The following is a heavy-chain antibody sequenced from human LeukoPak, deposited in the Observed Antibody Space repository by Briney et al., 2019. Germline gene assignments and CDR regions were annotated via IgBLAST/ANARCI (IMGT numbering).Heavy chain of an antibody. D-gene: IGHD3-3*01. CDR1: GFTFSSCW. Sequence: GGSLRLSCAASGFTFSSCWMHWVRQAPGKGLVWVSRINSDGSSTSYADSVKGRFTISRDNAKNTLYLQMNSLRAEDTAVYYCAREVKYYDFWSGYYYYYMDVWGKGTTVTVSS. CDR3: AREVKYYDFWSGYYYYYMDV. V-gene: IGHV3-74*01. CDR2: INSDGSST. J-gene: IGHJ6*03.